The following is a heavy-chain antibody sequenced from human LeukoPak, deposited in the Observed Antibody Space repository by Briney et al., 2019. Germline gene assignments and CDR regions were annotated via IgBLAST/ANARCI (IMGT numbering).Heavy chain of an antibody. Sequence: GGSLRLSCEASGFTLSGYWMSWVRQAPGKGLEWVANINQDGSEKYYVDSVKGRFTISRDNAKNSLFPQMSSLRAVDTAVYYCARDSQTGAYNYDYTDVWGKGTTVTVSS. D-gene: IGHD1-14*01. CDR1: GFTLSGYW. CDR3: ARDSQTGAYNYDYTDV. J-gene: IGHJ6*03. CDR2: INQDGSEK. V-gene: IGHV3-7*01.